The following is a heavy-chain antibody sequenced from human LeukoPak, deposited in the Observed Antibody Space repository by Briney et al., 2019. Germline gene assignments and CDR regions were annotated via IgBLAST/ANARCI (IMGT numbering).Heavy chain of an antibody. Sequence: GGSLRLSCAASGFTFSSYAMSWVRQAPGKGLEWVSAISGSGGSTYYADSVKGRFTISRDNSKNTLYLQMNSLRAEDTAVYHCAKNIVGVISGAFDYWGQGTLVTVSS. CDR1: GFTFSSYA. CDR2: ISGSGGST. CDR3: AKNIVGVISGAFDY. J-gene: IGHJ4*02. V-gene: IGHV3-23*01. D-gene: IGHD1-26*01.